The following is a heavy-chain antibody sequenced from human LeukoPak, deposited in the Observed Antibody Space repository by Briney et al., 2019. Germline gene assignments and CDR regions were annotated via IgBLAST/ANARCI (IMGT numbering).Heavy chain of an antibody. D-gene: IGHD1-26*01. J-gene: IGHJ2*01. Sequence: SETLSLTCTVSGVSISSNSHHWGWIRQPPGKGLEWIGSMYYSESPYYNPSLKSRVTVSGDTSKNQFSLRLTSVTAADTAVYYCVRQEGRRYFDFWGRGSLITVSS. CDR3: VRQEGRRYFDF. V-gene: IGHV4-39*01. CDR1: GVSISSNSHH. CDR2: MYYSESP.